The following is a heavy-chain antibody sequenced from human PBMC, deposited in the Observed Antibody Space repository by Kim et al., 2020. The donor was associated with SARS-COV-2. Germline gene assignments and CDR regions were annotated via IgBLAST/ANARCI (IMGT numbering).Heavy chain of an antibody. Sequence: GGSLRLSCAASGFTFSSYAMSWVRQAPGKGLEWVSAISGSGGSTYYADSVKGRFTISRDNSKNTLYLQMNSLRAEDTAVYYCAKLPVAGSVQASAGFGENAFDIWGQGTMVTVSS. CDR2: ISGSGGST. J-gene: IGHJ3*02. V-gene: IGHV3-23*01. D-gene: IGHD6-19*01. CDR1: GFTFSSYA. CDR3: AKLPVAGSVQASAGFGENAFDI.